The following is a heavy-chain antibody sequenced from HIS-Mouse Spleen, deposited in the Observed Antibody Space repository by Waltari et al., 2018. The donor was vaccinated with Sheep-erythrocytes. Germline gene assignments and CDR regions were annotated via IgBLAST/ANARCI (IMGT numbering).Heavy chain of an antibody. CDR3: ARDRGGYFDY. CDR2: ISSSSSYI. D-gene: IGHD3-10*01. J-gene: IGHJ4*02. V-gene: IGHV3-21*01. CDR1: GFTFSSYS. Sequence: EVQLVESGGGLVKPGGSLRLSCAASGFTFSSYSMNWVRQAPGKGLEWVSSISSSSSYIYYADSVKGRFTIARDNAKNSLYLQMNSLRAEDTAVYYCARDRGGYFDYWGQGTLVTVSS.